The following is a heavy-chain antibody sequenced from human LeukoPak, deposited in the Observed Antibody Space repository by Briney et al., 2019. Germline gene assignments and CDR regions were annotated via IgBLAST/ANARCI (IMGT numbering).Heavy chain of an antibody. J-gene: IGHJ1*01. CDR3: AKETPTTVTSPFQH. CDR1: GFTFSSYG. CDR2: IRYDGSNK. Sequence: PGGSLGLSCAASGFTFSSYGMHWVRQAPGKGLEWVAFIRYDGSNKYYADSVKGRFTISRDNSKNTLYLQMNSLRAEDTAVYYCAKETPTTVTSPFQHWGQGTLVTVSS. D-gene: IGHD4-17*01. V-gene: IGHV3-30*02.